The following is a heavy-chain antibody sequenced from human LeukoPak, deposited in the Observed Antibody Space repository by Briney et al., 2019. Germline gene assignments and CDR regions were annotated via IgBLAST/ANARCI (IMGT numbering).Heavy chain of an antibody. J-gene: IGHJ4*02. Sequence: SETLSLTCTVSGGSISSYYWSWIRQPPGKGLEWIGYIYTSGSTNYNPSLKSRVTISVDTSKNQFSLKLSSVTAADTAVYYCARVSNQVRYYFDYWGQGTLVTVSS. CDR3: ARVSNQVRYYFDY. V-gene: IGHV4-4*09. D-gene: IGHD4-11*01. CDR2: IYTSGST. CDR1: GGSISSYY.